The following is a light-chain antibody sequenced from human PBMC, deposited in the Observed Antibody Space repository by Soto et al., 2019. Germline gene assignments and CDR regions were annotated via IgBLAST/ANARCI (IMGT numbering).Light chain of an antibody. CDR1: SSEVGGYNY. CDR2: DVS. J-gene: IGLJ1*01. V-gene: IGLV2-14*01. Sequence: QSVVTQPAPVSGSPGQSITISCPGTSSEVGGYNYVSWYQQHPGKAPKLMIYDVSNRPSGVSNRFSGSKSGNTASLTISGLQAEDEADYYCSSYTSSSTLDVFGTGTKVTVL. CDR3: SSYTSSSTLDV.